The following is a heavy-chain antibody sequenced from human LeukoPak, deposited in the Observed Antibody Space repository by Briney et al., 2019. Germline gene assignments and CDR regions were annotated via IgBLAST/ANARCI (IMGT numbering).Heavy chain of an antibody. Sequence: PSETLSLTCAVYGGSFSGYYWSWIRQPPGKGLEWIGEINHSGSTNYNPSLKSRVTISVDTSKNQFSLKLSSVTAADTAVYYCARRSIAARRGYFDYWGRGTLVTVSS. V-gene: IGHV4-34*01. CDR3: ARRSIAARRGYFDY. CDR1: GGSFSGYY. D-gene: IGHD6-6*01. J-gene: IGHJ4*02. CDR2: INHSGST.